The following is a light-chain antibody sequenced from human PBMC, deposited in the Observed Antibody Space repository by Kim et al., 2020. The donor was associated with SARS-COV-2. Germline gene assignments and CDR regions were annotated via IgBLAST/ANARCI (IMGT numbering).Light chain of an antibody. CDR3: QAWDSTTGVV. J-gene: IGLJ3*02. CDR2: QNT. V-gene: IGLV3-1*01. CDR1: KLGDKY. Sequence: VSPGQTASIPCSGDKLGDKYVAWYQQRPGQSPLMVISQNTQRPSGIPERFSGTNSGNTATLTISETQAMDEGDYYCQAWDSTTGVVFGGGTQLTVL.